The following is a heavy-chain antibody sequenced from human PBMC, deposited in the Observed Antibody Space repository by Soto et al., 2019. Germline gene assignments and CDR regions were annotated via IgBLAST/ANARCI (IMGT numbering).Heavy chain of an antibody. Sequence: ASVKVSCKASGYTFTSYYMHWVRQAPGQGLEWMGIINPSGGSTSYAQKFQGRVTMTRDTSTSTVYMELSSLRSEDYGGNSDARTGFTYNWFDPWGQGTLVTVSS. J-gene: IGHJ5*02. V-gene: IGHV1-46*01. CDR3: ARTGFTYNWFDP. CDR1: GYTFTSYY. D-gene: IGHD2-21*02. CDR2: INPSGGST.